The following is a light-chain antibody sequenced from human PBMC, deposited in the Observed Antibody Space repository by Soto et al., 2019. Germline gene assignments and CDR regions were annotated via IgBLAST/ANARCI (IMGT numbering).Light chain of an antibody. V-gene: IGKV1-39*01. CDR3: LQDYNYPFT. CDR1: QSISSY. Sequence: DIQMTQSPSSLSASVGDRVTITCRASQSISSYLNWYQQKPGKAPKLLIYAASSLQSGVPSRFSGSGSGTDFTLTISSLQPEDFALYYCLQDYNYPFTFGPGTKVDI. J-gene: IGKJ3*01. CDR2: AAS.